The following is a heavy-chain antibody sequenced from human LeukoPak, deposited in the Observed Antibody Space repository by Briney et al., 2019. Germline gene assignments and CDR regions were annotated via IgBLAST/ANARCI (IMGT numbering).Heavy chain of an antibody. CDR1: GFTFSSYA. CDR3: AKDYGWGGYAAGIEVVRGYYYMDV. Sequence: GGSLRLSCAASGFTFSSYAMSWVRQAPGKGLEWVSAISGSGGSTYYADSVKGRFTISRDNSKSTLYLQMNSLRAEDTAVYYCAKDYGWGGYAAGIEVVRGYYYMDVWGKGTTVTGSS. J-gene: IGHJ6*03. V-gene: IGHV3-23*01. D-gene: IGHD6-19*01. CDR2: ISGSGGST.